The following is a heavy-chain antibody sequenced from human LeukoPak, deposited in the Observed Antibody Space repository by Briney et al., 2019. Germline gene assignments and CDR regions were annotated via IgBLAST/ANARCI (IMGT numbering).Heavy chain of an antibody. V-gene: IGHV7-4-1*02. CDR1: GYTFTNYA. CDR3: ARDVGSSWYGVCFDP. J-gene: IGHJ5*02. CDR2: INTNTGNP. D-gene: IGHD6-13*01. Sequence: GASVKVSCKASGYTFTNYAINWVRQAPGQGLEWMGWINTNTGNPTYAQGFTGRFVFSLDTSVSTAYLQISSLKAEDTAVYYCARDVGSSWYGVCFDPWGQGTLVTVSS.